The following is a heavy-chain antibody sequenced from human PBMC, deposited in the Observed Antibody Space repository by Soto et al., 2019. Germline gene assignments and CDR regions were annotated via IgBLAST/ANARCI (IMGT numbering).Heavy chain of an antibody. V-gene: IGHV3-9*01. D-gene: IGHD6-6*01. CDR2: ISWDSRSV. J-gene: IGHJ3*02. Sequence: GGSLRLSCAVSGFTFEDYAMHWVRQAPGKGLEWVSGISWDSRSVAYADAVKGRFTISRDNADNSLHLQMNSLRADDTAVYYCAKDMIRRSFSRSSTRARDAFDIWGQGTMVTVSS. CDR3: AKDMIRRSFSRSSTRARDAFDI. CDR1: GFTFEDYA.